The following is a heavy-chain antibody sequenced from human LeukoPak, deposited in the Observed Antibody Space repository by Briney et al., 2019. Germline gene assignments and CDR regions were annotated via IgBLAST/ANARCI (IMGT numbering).Heavy chain of an antibody. D-gene: IGHD3-22*01. Sequence: SETLSLTCTVSGGSISSYYWSWIRQPPGKGLEWIGYIYYCGSTNYNPSLKSRVTISVDTSKNQFSLKLSSVTAADTAVYYCARDYYDRNDAFDIWGQGTMVTVSS. V-gene: IGHV4-59*01. CDR3: ARDYYDRNDAFDI. J-gene: IGHJ3*02. CDR2: IYYCGST. CDR1: GGSISSYY.